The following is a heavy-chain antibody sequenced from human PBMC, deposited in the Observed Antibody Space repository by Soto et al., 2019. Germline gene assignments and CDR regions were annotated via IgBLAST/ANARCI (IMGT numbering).Heavy chain of an antibody. CDR3: ARDAGRDGYNFYFDY. Sequence: SENLSLTCTVSGGSVSSGSYSWSWIRQPPGKGLEWIGDIYYSGSTNYNPSLKSRVTISVDTSKNQFSLKRSSVTAADTALYYCARDAGRDGYNFYFDYWGQGTLVTVSS. V-gene: IGHV4-61*01. J-gene: IGHJ4*02. D-gene: IGHD5-12*01. CDR1: GGSVSSGSYS. CDR2: IYYSGST.